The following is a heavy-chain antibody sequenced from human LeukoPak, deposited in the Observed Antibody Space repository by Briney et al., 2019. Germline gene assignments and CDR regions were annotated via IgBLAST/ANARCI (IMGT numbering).Heavy chain of an antibody. CDR1: GFTFSSYG. Sequence: GGSLRLSCAASGFTFSSYGMHWVRQAPRKGLEWVAFIRYDGSNKYYADSVKGRFTISRDNSKNTLYLQMNSLRAEDTAVYYCAKDENGSYSVFELDYWGQGTLVTVSS. V-gene: IGHV3-30*02. J-gene: IGHJ4*02. CDR3: AKDENGSYSVFELDY. CDR2: IRYDGSNK. D-gene: IGHD1-26*01.